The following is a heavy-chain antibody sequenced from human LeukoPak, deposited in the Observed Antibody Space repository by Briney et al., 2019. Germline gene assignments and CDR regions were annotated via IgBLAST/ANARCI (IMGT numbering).Heavy chain of an antibody. D-gene: IGHD2-2*01. CDR1: GFTFSSYG. J-gene: IGHJ4*02. CDR3: AKDVRHCSSRSCPLDY. V-gene: IGHV3-30*18. Sequence: GRSLRLSCAVAGFTFSSYGMHWVRQAPDKGLEWVAFISYDGRDKNYADSVKGRFTISRDNSKNTLYLEMNSLRPEDTAVYYCAKDVRHCSSRSCPLDYWGQGTLVTVAS. CDR2: ISYDGRDK.